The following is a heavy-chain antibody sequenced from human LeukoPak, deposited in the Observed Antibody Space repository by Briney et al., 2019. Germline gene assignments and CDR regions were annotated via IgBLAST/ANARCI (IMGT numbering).Heavy chain of an antibody. CDR3: ARDRLYYGDYVGYFDY. CDR1: GYTFTSYG. Sequence: ASVKVSCKASGYTFTSYGISWARQAPGQGLEWMGWISAYNGNTNYAQKLQGRVTMTTDTSTSTAYMELRSLRSDDTAVYYCARDRLYYGDYVGYFDYWGQGTLVTVSS. V-gene: IGHV1-18*01. CDR2: ISAYNGNT. D-gene: IGHD4-17*01. J-gene: IGHJ4*02.